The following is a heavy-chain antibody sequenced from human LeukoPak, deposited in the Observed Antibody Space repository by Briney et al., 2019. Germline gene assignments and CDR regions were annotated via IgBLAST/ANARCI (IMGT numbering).Heavy chain of an antibody. CDR1: GGSIGGNSY. CDR3: ARGGASSIPFDY. D-gene: IGHD1-26*01. CDR2: ISNSGST. J-gene: IGHJ4*02. Sequence: ASETLSLTCTVSGGSIGGNSYWSWIRQPPGKGPEWIGHISNSGSTYYSPSLSSRVTISLDTSKNQFSLKLRSVTAADTAVYYCARGGASSIPFDYWGRGTLVTVSS. V-gene: IGHV4-61*01.